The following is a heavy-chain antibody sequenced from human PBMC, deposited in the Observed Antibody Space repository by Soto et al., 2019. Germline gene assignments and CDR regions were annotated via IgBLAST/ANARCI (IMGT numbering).Heavy chain of an antibody. CDR1: GGTFSSYA. J-gene: IGHJ4*02. D-gene: IGHD2-2*01. CDR2: IIPIFGTA. V-gene: IGHV1-69*01. Sequence: QVQLVQSGAEVKKPGSSVKVSCKASGGTFSSYAISWVRQAPGQGLEWMGGIIPIFGTANYAQKFQGRVTITADESTSTAYMELSSLRSEDMAVYYCAREPIGYCSSTSCQIGGGDGYWGQGTLVTVSS. CDR3: AREPIGYCSSTSCQIGGGDGY.